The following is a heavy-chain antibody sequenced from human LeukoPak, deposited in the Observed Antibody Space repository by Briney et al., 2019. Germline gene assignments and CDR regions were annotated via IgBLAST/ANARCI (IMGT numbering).Heavy chain of an antibody. CDR3: ATDYDVLTGYYSDVGY. V-gene: IGHV3-66*01. D-gene: IGHD3-9*01. J-gene: IGHJ4*02. CDR1: GFTVSNNY. CDR2: IYTAGST. Sequence: GGSLRLSCAASGFTVSNNYMGWVRQAPGKGLEWVSIIYTAGSTYYADSVKGRFTTSRDNSKNTLYLQMNSLRAEDTAVYYCATDYDVLTGYYSDVGYWGQGTLVTVSS.